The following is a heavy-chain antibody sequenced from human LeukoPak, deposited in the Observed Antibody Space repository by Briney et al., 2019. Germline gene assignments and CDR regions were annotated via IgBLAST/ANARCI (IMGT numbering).Heavy chain of an antibody. Sequence: PSETLSLTCTVSGGSISNYYWSWIRQPPEKGLEWIGYIYYSGSTNYNPSLKSRLTISVDTSKNQFSLKLSSVTASDTAVYYCARSYGDYITGAYAFDVWGQGTMVTVSS. D-gene: IGHD4-17*01. V-gene: IGHV4-59*08. CDR1: GGSISNYY. CDR3: ARSYGDYITGAYAFDV. J-gene: IGHJ3*01. CDR2: IYYSGST.